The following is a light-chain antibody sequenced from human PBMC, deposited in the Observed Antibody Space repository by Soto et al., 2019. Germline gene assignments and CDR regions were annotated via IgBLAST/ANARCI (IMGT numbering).Light chain of an antibody. CDR2: GAS. CDR1: QSVSSSY. Sequence: IVLTQSPCTLSLSPGERATLSCRASQSVSSSYLAWYQQKPGQAPRLLIYGASSRAAGIPDRFSGSGSGTDFTLTISRLEPEDFAVYYCQQYGDSPWTFGQGTKVDIK. V-gene: IGKV3-20*01. CDR3: QQYGDSPWT. J-gene: IGKJ1*01.